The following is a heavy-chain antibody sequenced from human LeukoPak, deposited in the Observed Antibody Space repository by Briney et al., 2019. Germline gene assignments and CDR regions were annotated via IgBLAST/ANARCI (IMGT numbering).Heavy chain of an antibody. D-gene: IGHD4-23*01. CDR3: ARSIGNSHSRYYFDY. V-gene: IGHV1-69*05. Sequence: SVKVSCKASGGTFSSYAISWVRQAPRQGLEWMGGIIPIFGTANYAQKFQGRVTITTDESTSTAYMELSSLRSEDTAVYYCARSIGNSHSRYYFDYWGQGTLVTVSS. J-gene: IGHJ4*02. CDR1: GGTFSSYA. CDR2: IIPIFGTA.